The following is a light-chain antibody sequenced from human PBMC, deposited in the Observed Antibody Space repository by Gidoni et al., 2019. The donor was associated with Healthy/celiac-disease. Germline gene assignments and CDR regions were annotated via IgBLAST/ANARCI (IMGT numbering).Light chain of an antibody. CDR1: QSISSY. CDR2: AAS. Sequence: DIQMTQSPSSLSASVGDRVTITCRASQSISSYLNWYQQKPGKAPKLLIYAASSLQSGDPSRFSGSGSGTDFILTISSLQPEDFATYYCQQSYSTPRTFGQGTKLEIK. J-gene: IGKJ2*01. V-gene: IGKV1-39*01. CDR3: QQSYSTPRT.